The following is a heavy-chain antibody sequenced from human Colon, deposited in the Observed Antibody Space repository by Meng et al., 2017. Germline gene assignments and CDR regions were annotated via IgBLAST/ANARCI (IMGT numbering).Heavy chain of an antibody. CDR1: DCSITSSDW. Sequence: QLLVQVAGPGLETPAGALSLTCTVADCSITSSDWWSWVRQTPGKGLEWIGETYQNGRPNYNPSLKSRVTISVDKSKNQFSLNMTSVTAADTAVYYCAREVVVAGTRNWLDPWGQGILVTVSS. CDR2: TYQNGRP. CDR3: AREVVVAGTRNWLDP. D-gene: IGHD6-19*01. V-gene: IGHV4-4*02. J-gene: IGHJ5*02.